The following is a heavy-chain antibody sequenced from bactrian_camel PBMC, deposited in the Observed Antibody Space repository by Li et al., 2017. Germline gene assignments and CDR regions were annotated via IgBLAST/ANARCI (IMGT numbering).Heavy chain of an antibody. V-gene: IGHV3S55*01. D-gene: IGHD3*01. J-gene: IGHJ7*01. CDR1: ELTFSGYC. Sequence: HVQLVESGGGPMQAGGSLRLSCSHSELTFSGYCMGWLRQAPGKQREAVAGIFGGGTTYYDDSVKGRFTIFQDNVKKNILYLQMNDLKIDDTAIYYCAAGKAGAYGCDDGMPFLGKGTQVTVS. CDR2: IFGGGTT.